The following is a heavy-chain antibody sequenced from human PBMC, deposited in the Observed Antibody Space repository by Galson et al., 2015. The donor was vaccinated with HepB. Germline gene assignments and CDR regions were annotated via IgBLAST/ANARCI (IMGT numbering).Heavy chain of an antibody. D-gene: IGHD4-17*01. J-gene: IGHJ2*01. CDR3: ARTSDYGDYADWYFDL. CDR1: GGSFSGYY. CDR2: INHRGTT. Sequence: ETLSLTCAVYGGSFSGYYWNWIRQPPGRGLEWIGEINHRGTTRSNPSLKSRVTLSVDTSKSQCSLNLTYVTAADTAVYYCARTSDYGDYADWYFDLWGRGTLVTVSS. V-gene: IGHV4-34*01.